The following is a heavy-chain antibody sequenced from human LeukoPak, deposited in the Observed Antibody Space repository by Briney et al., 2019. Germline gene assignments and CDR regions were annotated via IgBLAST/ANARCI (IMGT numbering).Heavy chain of an antibody. J-gene: IGHJ6*04. CDR3: ARAIYCSSTSCYYLPYYYGMDV. CDR2: FDPEDGET. V-gene: IGHV1-24*01. Sequence: ASVKVSCKVSGYTLTELSMHWVRQAPGKGLEWMGGFDPEDGETIYAQKFQGRVTITRDTSASTAYMELSSLRSEDTAVYYCARAIYCSSTSCYYLPYYYGMDVWGKGTTVTVSS. CDR1: GYTLTELS. D-gene: IGHD2-2*01.